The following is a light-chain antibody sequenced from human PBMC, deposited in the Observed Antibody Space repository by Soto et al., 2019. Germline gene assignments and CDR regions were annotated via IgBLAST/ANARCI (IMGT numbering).Light chain of an antibody. Sequence: QSALTQPASVSGSPGQSITISCTGTSSDVGGYNYVSWYQQHPGKAPKLMIYEVSNRPSGVSTRVSGSKSVNTASLNISGLQAEDEADYYCSSFTSSSTFVFGTVTKVTVL. CDR3: SSFTSSSTFV. CDR1: SSDVGGYNY. CDR2: EVS. J-gene: IGLJ1*01. V-gene: IGLV2-14*01.